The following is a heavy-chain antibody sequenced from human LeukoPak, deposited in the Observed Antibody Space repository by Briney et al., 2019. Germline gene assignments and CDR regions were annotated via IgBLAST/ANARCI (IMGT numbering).Heavy chain of an antibody. J-gene: IGHJ4*02. CDR3: AKGQWLQSTGYFDY. CDR2: ISGDGGST. D-gene: IGHD5-24*01. CDR1: GFTFDDYA. Sequence: GGSLRLSRAASGFTFDDYAMHWVRQAPGKGLEWVSLISGDGGSTYYADSVKGRFTISRDNSKNSLYLQMNSLRTEDTALYYCAKGQWLQSTGYFDYWGQGTLVTVSS. V-gene: IGHV3-43*02.